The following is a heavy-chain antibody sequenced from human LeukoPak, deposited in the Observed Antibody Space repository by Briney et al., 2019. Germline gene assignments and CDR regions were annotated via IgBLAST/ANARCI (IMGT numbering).Heavy chain of an antibody. CDR1: GFTFSSYN. J-gene: IGHJ6*03. V-gene: IGHV3-7*01. CDR2: IKQDGSEK. Sequence: GGSLRLSCAASGFTFSSYNMNWVRQVPGKGLEWVANIKQDGSEKYYVDSVKGRFTISRDNAKNSLYLQMNSLRAEDTAVYYCARGVRGVITYYYYYYMDVWGKGTTVTVSS. CDR3: ARGVRGVITYYYYYYMDV. D-gene: IGHD3-10*01.